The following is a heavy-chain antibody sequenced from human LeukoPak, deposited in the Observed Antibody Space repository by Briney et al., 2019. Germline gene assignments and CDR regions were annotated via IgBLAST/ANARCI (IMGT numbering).Heavy chain of an antibody. Sequence: GGSLRLSCAASGFTFSDYYMSWIRQAPGKGLEWVSYISSSGSTIYYADSVRGRFTVSRDISINTLYLQMNSLRVEDTAVYYCAKDPYSSSWYLDYMDVWGKGTKVTISS. D-gene: IGHD6-13*01. J-gene: IGHJ6*03. CDR2: ISSSGSTI. V-gene: IGHV3-11*04. CDR3: AKDPYSSSWYLDYMDV. CDR1: GFTFSDYY.